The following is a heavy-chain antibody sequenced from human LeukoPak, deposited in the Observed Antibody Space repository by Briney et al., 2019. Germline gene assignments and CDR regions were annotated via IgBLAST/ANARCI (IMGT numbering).Heavy chain of an antibody. CDR3: ARVGYPTQRRVLSAVSIPTAGAFDV. D-gene: IGHD2-21*01. CDR2: IYHTGST. Sequence: PSETLSLTCAVSGDSISRNNWWNWVRQPPGKGLEWIGDIYHTGSTTYSPSLKSRVTISVDTSKKQFSLSLTSVTAADTAVYYCARVGYPTQRRVLSAVSIPTAGAFDVWGQGTLVTVSS. CDR1: GDSISRNNW. V-gene: IGHV4-4*02. J-gene: IGHJ3*01.